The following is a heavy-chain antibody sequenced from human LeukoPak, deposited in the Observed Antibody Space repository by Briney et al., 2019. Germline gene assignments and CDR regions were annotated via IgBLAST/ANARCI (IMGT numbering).Heavy chain of an antibody. J-gene: IGHJ6*03. Sequence: TSETLSLTCTVSGGSISSYYWSWIRQPPGKGLEWIGYIYYSGSTNYNPSLKGRVTISVDTSKNQFSLKLSSVTAADTAVYYCATGAAAGLTPLYDYYYYYYMDVWGKGTTVTISS. V-gene: IGHV4-59*01. D-gene: IGHD6-13*01. CDR3: ATGAAAGLTPLYDYYYYYYMDV. CDR1: GGSISSYY. CDR2: IYYSGST.